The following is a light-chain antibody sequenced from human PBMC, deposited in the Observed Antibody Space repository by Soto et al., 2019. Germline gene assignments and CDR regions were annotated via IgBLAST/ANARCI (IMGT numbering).Light chain of an antibody. CDR3: QQLKSNLIT. V-gene: IGKV1-9*01. CDR2: TAS. Sequence: IQLTQSPSSLSASVGDRVTITCRASQDISSDLVWYQQKPGKAPELLIYTASILLGGVPSRFSGSGSGTEFTLTISSLQPEDFATYYCQQLKSNLITFGQGTRLEI. CDR1: QDISSD. J-gene: IGKJ5*01.